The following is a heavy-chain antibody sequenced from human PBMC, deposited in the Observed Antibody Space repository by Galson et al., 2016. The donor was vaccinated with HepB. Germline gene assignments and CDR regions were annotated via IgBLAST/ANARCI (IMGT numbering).Heavy chain of an antibody. CDR2: INPSGGTT. Sequence: SVKVSCKASGYTFTSYYMHWVRQAPGQGLEWMGMINPSGGTTSYAQKFQGRVTVTRDTSTSTVYTEIRSLRSEDTAVYYCAREPLGLRMVRGVFDCWGQGTLVTVSS. CDR3: AREPLGLRMVRGVFDC. V-gene: IGHV1-46*01. J-gene: IGHJ5*01. CDR1: GYTFTSYY. D-gene: IGHD3-10*01.